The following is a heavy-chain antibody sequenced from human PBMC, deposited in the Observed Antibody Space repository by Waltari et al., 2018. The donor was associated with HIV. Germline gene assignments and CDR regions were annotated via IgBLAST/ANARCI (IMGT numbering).Heavy chain of an antibody. J-gene: IGHJ6*02. V-gene: IGHV3-64D*06. CDR3: VKEGGYCSGGRCYYYGMDV. CDR2: INNNEHRT. D-gene: IGHD2-15*01. CDR1: GFTFSRYA. Sequence: EVQLVESGGGLVQPGGSLRLSCSASGFTFSRYAMHCVRQVPGQVMESVSAINNNEHRTYDADSGKDRFTISRDNSKNTLKLQMSSLRAEDTAVYYCVKEGGYCSGGRCYYYGMDVWGQGATVTVSS.